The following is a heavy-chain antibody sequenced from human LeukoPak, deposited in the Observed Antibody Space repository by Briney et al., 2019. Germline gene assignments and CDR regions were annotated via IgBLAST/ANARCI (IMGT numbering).Heavy chain of an antibody. CDR1: GYTFTSSA. J-gene: IGHJ4*02. D-gene: IGHD2/OR15-2a*01. CDR3: ARPKRLCPSSTCYSDFDY. CDR2: INSNTGNP. V-gene: IGHV7-4-1*02. Sequence: ASVKVSCKASGYTFTSSALTWLRQAPGQGLEWMGWINSNTGNPTYAQDFTGRFVFSLDTSVSTAYLHISSLKAEDSAVYNCARPKRLCPSSTCYSDFDYWGQGTLVTVSS.